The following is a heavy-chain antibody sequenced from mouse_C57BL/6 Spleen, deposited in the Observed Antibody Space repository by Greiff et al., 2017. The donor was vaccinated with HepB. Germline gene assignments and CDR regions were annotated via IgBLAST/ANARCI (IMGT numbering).Heavy chain of an antibody. V-gene: IGHV5-6*02. CDR3: ARIYYYGSSYNYFDY. J-gene: IGHJ2*01. D-gene: IGHD1-1*01. CDR1: GFTFSSYG. Sequence: EVKLVESGGDLVKPGGSLKLSCAASGFTFSSYGMSWVRQTPDKRLEWVATISSGGSYTYYPDSVKGRFTISRDNAKNTLYLQMSSLKSEDTAMYYCARIYYYGSSYNYFDYWGQGTTLTVSS. CDR2: ISSGGSYT.